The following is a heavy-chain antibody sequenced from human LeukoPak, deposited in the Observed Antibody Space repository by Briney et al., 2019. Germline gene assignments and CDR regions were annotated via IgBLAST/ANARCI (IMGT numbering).Heavy chain of an antibody. CDR1: GFASSSYA. CDR3: AKGAWIFGVVTPLDY. D-gene: IGHD3-3*01. CDR2: ISGSGGST. V-gene: IGHV3-23*01. Sequence: PGRTLRLSSAASGFASSSYAMSWVRQAPGKGLEWGSAISGSGGSTYYADSVKGRFTISRDNSNNTLYLQMNSLRAEDTAVYYRAKGAWIFGVVTPLDYWGQGTLVTVSS. J-gene: IGHJ4*02.